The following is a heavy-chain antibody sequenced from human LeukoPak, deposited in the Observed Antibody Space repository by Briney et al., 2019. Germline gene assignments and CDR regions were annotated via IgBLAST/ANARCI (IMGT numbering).Heavy chain of an antibody. CDR2: IYTSGNT. CDR3: ARDQGYYYMDV. Sequence: PSETLSLTCTVSGGSISSGSYYWSWIRQPAGKGLEWIGRIYTSGNTNYNPSLKSRATISVDTSKNQFSLKLSSVTAADTAVYYCARDQGYYYMDVWGKGTTVTVSS. V-gene: IGHV4-61*02. J-gene: IGHJ6*03. CDR1: GGSISSGSYY.